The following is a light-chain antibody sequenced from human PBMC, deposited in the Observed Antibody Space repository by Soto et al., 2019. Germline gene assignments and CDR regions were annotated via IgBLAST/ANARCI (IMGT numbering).Light chain of an antibody. V-gene: IGKV1D-12*01. CDR2: GAS. J-gene: IGKJ4*01. CDR3: TQHNTYPIT. CDR1: QHIITL. Sequence: DIHMTQSPSSVSASIGDTVTITSRAIQHIITLLACYQQKPGKAPKLLIYGASTLESGVPSRFSGRGSGTDFTLTISSLQPEDFATYYCTQHNTYPITFGGGTKL.